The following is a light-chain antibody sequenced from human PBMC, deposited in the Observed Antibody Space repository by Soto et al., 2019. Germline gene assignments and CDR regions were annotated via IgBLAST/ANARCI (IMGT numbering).Light chain of an antibody. V-gene: IGLV2-23*02. Sequence: QSALTQPASVSGSPGQSITISCTGTSSDVGSYNLVSWYQQHPGKAPQLMIYEVSKRPSGVPNRFSGSNSGNTASLTISGLQAEDEADYYCCSYVDSSTWVFGGGTKLTVL. CDR2: EVS. CDR1: SSDVGSYNL. CDR3: CSYVDSSTWV. J-gene: IGLJ3*02.